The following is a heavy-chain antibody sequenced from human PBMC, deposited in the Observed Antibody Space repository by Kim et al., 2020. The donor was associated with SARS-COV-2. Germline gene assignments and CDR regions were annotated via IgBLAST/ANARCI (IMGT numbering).Heavy chain of an antibody. Sequence: SETLSLTCAVYGGSFSGYYWSWIRQPPGKGLEWIGEINHSGSTNYNPSLKSRVTISVDTSKNQFSLKLSXVTAADTAVYYCARVKGYYDFWSGSKGVDYWGQGTXVTVSS. D-gene: IGHD3-3*01. CDR2: INHSGST. V-gene: IGHV4-34*01. CDR1: GGSFSGYY. J-gene: IGHJ4*02. CDR3: ARVKGYYDFWSGSKGVDY.